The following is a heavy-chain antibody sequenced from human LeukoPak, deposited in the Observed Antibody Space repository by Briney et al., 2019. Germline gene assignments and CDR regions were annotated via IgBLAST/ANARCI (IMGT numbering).Heavy chain of an antibody. Sequence: SETLSLTCAVYGGSFSGYYWSWIRQPPGKGLEWIGEINHSGSTNYNPSLKSRVTISVDTSKNQFSLKLSSVTAADTAVYYCARGAMVRGVNTKVRGYNWFDPWGQGTLVTVPS. CDR3: ARGAMVRGVNTKVRGYNWFDP. CDR1: GGSFSGYY. D-gene: IGHD3-10*01. CDR2: INHSGST. V-gene: IGHV4-34*01. J-gene: IGHJ5*02.